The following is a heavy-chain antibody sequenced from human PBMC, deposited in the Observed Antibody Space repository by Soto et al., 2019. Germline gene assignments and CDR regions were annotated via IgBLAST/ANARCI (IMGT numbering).Heavy chain of an antibody. CDR2: ITASSDM. V-gene: IGHV3-21*06. CDR3: VKEVEGFDY. D-gene: IGHD1-1*01. CDR1: GFMFSTHT. J-gene: IGHJ4*02. Sequence: VQLVESGGGLVKPGGSLRLSCAASGFMFSTHTMNWVRQAPGKGLEWVSSITASSDMFYADSVKGRFTISRDNAKNSLYLQMNSLRADDTAVYYCVKEVEGFDYWGQGTLVTVSS.